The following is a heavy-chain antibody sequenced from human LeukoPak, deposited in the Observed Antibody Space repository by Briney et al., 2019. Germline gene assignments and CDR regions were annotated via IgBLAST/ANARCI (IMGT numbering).Heavy chain of an antibody. V-gene: IGHV3-30*04. CDR3: ARFYANEWALPH. CDR2: ISYDGSNE. Sequence: GGSLRLSCAASGFTFSSYVMHWVRQAPGKGLEWVAIISYDGSNEYYADSVKGRFTISRDNSKNTLSLQMNSLRTEDTAVYYCARFYANEWALPHWGQGTLVTVSS. D-gene: IGHD1-26*01. CDR1: GFTFSSYV. J-gene: IGHJ4*02.